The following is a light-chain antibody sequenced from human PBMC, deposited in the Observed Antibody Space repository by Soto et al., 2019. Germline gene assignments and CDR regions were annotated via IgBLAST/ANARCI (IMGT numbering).Light chain of an antibody. CDR3: QQYDNLPIT. J-gene: IGKJ5*01. CDR2: DAS. CDR1: QDISNY. Sequence: DIQMTQSPSSLSAYVGDRVTITCQASQDISNYLNWYQQKPGKAPKLLIYDASNLETGVPSRFSGSGSGTDFTFTISSLQPEEIATYYCQQYDNLPITFGQGTRLEIK. V-gene: IGKV1-33*01.